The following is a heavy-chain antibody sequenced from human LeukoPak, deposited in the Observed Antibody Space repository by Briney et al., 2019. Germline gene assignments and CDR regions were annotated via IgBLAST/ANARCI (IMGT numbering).Heavy chain of an antibody. CDR3: ARAEVIVGTTGFDY. V-gene: IGHV1-46*01. D-gene: IGHD1-26*01. CDR2: INPSGGST. CDR1: GYTFISYY. Sequence: ASVKVSCKASGYTFISYYMHWVRQAPGQGLEWMGIINPSGGSTNYAQTFQGRVTITRDTSTSTVYMELSSQRSEHTAVYYCARAEVIVGTTGFDYWGQGTLVTVSS. J-gene: IGHJ4*02.